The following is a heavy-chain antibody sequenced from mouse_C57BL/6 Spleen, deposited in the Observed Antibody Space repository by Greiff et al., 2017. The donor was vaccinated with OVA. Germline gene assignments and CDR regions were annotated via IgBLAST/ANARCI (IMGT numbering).Heavy chain of an antibody. CDR3: VRGAYYYGSSYGYAMDY. CDR2: IRSKSNNYAT. J-gene: IGHJ4*01. V-gene: IGHV10-1*01. CDR1: GFSFNTYA. D-gene: IGHD1-1*01. Sequence: EVQGVESGGGLVQPKGSLKLSCAASGFSFNTYAMNWVRQAPGKGLEWVARIRSKSNNYATYYADTVKDRFNISRDDSESMLYLQMNNLKTEDTAMYYCVRGAYYYGSSYGYAMDYWGQGTSVTVSS.